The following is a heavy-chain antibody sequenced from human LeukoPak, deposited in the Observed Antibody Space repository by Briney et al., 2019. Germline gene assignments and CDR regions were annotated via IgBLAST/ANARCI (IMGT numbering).Heavy chain of an antibody. D-gene: IGHD3-3*01. CDR1: GGSISSGSYY. V-gene: IGHV4-39*07. J-gene: IGHJ5*02. Sequence: PSETLSLTCTVSGGSISSGSYYWGWIRQPPGKGLEWIGSIYYSGSTYYNPSLKSRVTISVDTSKNQFSLKLSSVTAADTAVYYCARDFVDFWSLNWFDPWGQGTLVTVSS. CDR2: IYYSGST. CDR3: ARDFVDFWSLNWFDP.